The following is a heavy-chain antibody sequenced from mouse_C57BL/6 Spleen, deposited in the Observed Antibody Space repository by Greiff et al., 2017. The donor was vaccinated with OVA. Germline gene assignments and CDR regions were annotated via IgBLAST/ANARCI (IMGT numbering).Heavy chain of an antibody. CDR2: IYPGGGYT. V-gene: IGHV1-63*01. Sequence: VQLQQSGAELVRPGTSVKMSCKASGYTFTNYWIGWAKQRPGHGLEWIGDIYPGGGYTNYNEKFKGKATLTADKSSSTAYMQFSSLTSEDSAIYYCARRIYYYGSTDWYFDVWGTGTTVTVSS. CDR1: GYTFTNYW. J-gene: IGHJ1*03. D-gene: IGHD1-1*01. CDR3: ARRIYYYGSTDWYFDV.